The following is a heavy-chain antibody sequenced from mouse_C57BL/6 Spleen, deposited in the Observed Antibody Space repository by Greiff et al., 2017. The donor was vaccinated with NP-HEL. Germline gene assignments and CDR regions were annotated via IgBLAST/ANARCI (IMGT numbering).Heavy chain of an antibody. D-gene: IGHD2-4*01. CDR1: GYAFSSYW. CDR2: IYPGDGDT. Sequence: VKLMESGAELVKPGPSVKISCKASGYAFSSYWMNWVKQRPGKGLEWIGQIYPGDGDTNYNGKFKGKATLTADKSSSTAYMQLSSLTSEDSAVYFCARMKDYRYFDVWGTGTTVTVSS. V-gene: IGHV1-80*01. CDR3: ARMKDYRYFDV. J-gene: IGHJ1*03.